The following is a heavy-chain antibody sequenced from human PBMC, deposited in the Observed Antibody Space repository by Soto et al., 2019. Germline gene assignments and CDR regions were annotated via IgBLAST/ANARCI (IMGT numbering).Heavy chain of an antibody. J-gene: IGHJ3*02. V-gene: IGHV4-31*03. CDR3: ASGIPQDYDFWSGPNAFDI. D-gene: IGHD3-3*01. Sequence: QVQLQESGPGLVKPSQTLSLTCTVSGGSISSGGYYWSWIRQHPGKGLEWIGYIYYSGSTYYNPSLKSRVTISVDTSKNQFSLKLSSVTAADTAVYYCASGIPQDYDFWSGPNAFDIWGQGTMVTVSS. CDR2: IYYSGST. CDR1: GGSISSGGYY.